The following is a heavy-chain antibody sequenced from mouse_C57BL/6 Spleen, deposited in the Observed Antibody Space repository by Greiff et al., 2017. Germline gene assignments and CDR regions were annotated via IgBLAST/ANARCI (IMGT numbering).Heavy chain of an antibody. D-gene: IGHD1-1*01. CDR1: GYTFTSYW. V-gene: IGHV1-69*01. CDR3: ARREGYGSPLFAY. J-gene: IGHJ3*01. CDR2: IDPSDSYT. Sequence: QVQLQQPGAELVMPGASVKLSCKASGYTFTSYWMHWVKQRPGQGLEWIGEIDPSDSYTNYNQKFKGKSTLTVDKSSSTAYLQLSSLTSEDSAVYYCARREGYGSPLFAYWGQGTLVTVSA.